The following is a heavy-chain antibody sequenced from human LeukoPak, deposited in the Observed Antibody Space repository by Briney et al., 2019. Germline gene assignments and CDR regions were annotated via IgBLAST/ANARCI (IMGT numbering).Heavy chain of an antibody. CDR3: ARGSGYDFWSGPIPHDI. V-gene: IGHV1-69*13. D-gene: IGHD3-3*01. Sequence: SVKVSCKASGGTFICYAISWVRQAPGQGLEWMGGIIPIFGTANNAQKFQGRVTITADESTSTAYMEPSSLRSEDTAVYYCARGSGYDFWSGPIPHDIGGKGTMVTVS. CDR2: IIPIFGTA. J-gene: IGHJ3*02. CDR1: GGTFICYA.